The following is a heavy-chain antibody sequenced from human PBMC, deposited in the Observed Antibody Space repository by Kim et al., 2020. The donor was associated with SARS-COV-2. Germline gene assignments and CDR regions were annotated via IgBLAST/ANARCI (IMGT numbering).Heavy chain of an antibody. J-gene: IGHJ5*02. CDR1: GYTFTSYA. Sequence: ASVKVSCKASGYTFTSYAMNWVRQAPGQGLEWMGWINTNTGNPTYAQGFTGRFVFSLDTSVSTAYLQISSLKAEDTAVYYCARDLEYSGYDPNWFDPWGQGTLVTVSS. D-gene: IGHD5-12*01. V-gene: IGHV7-4-1*02. CDR2: INTNTGNP. CDR3: ARDLEYSGYDPNWFDP.